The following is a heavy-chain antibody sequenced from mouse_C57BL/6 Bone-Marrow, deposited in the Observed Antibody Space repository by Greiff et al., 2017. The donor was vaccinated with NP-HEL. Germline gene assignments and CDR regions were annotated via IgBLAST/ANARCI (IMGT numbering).Heavy chain of an antibody. J-gene: IGHJ3*01. D-gene: IGHD2-3*01. CDR2: IYPVSGET. V-gene: IGHV1-11*01. Sequence: LQESGAELASPGASVTLSCKASGYTFTDHIMNWVKKRPGQGLEWIGRIYPVSGETNYNQKFMGKATFSVDRSSSTVYMVLNSLTSEDPAVYYCGRKGDDGYYGGRFAYWGQGTLVTVSA. CDR1: GYTFTDHI. CDR3: GRKGDDGYYGGRFAY.